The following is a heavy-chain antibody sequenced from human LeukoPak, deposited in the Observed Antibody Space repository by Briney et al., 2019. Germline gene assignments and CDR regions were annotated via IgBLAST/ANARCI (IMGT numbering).Heavy chain of an antibody. V-gene: IGHV3-23*01. CDR2: ISGSGGST. J-gene: IGHJ6*02. Sequence: GGSLRLSCAASGFTFSSYAMSWVRQAQGKGLEWVSDISGSGGSTYYADSVKGRFTISRDNSKNTLYLQMNSLRAEDTAVYYCEVGRIAAAALYYYYYYGMDVWGQGTTVTVSS. CDR3: EVGRIAAAALYYYYYYGMDV. CDR1: GFTFSSYA. D-gene: IGHD6-13*01.